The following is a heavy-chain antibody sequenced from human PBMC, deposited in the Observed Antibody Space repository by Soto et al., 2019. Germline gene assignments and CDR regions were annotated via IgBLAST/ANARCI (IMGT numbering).Heavy chain of an antibody. CDR1: GYSISSGYY. CDR3: ARQRTSVVTQAYFDV. V-gene: IGHV4-38-2*01. CDR2: IYYSGST. Sequence: SETLSLTCAVSGYSISSGYYWGWIRQPPGKGLEWIGSIYYSGSTYNNPSLRSRVSMSIDTSKDQFSLKLKSVTAADTALYFCARQRTSVVTQAYFDVWGPGSLVTVSS. D-gene: IGHD2-21*02. J-gene: IGHJ4*02.